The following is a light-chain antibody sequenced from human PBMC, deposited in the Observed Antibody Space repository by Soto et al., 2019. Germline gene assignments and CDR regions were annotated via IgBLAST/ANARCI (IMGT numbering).Light chain of an antibody. CDR2: GAS. CDR1: QSVSSSY. CDR3: QQDGSSPT. V-gene: IGKV3-20*01. Sequence: EIVLTQSPGTLSLSPGERATLSCRASQSVSSSYLAWYQQKPGQAPRLLIYGASSRATGIPGRLSGSGSATDSALTISRLEPEDFAVYYCQQDGSSPTFGGGTKVEIK. J-gene: IGKJ4*01.